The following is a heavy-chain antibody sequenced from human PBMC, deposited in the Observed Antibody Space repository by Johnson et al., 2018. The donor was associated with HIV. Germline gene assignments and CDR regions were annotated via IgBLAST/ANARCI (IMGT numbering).Heavy chain of an antibody. CDR3: ARSEVTAPSPPAGAFDI. D-gene: IGHD4-23*01. Sequence: QVQLVESGGGVVQPGRSLRLSCAASGFSFSNYPMHWVRKAPGQGLEWMAFISYDGNIKYYAASVNGRFTISRDNAKNSLYLQMNSLRAEDTAVYYCARSEVTAPSPPAGAFDIWGQGTMVTVSS. J-gene: IGHJ3*02. V-gene: IGHV3-30*04. CDR1: GFSFSNYP. CDR2: ISYDGNIK.